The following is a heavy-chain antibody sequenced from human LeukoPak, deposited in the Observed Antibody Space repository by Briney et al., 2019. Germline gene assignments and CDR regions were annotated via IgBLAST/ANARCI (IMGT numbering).Heavy chain of an antibody. D-gene: IGHD3-10*01. CDR2: IYTSGST. V-gene: IGHV4-4*09. CDR1: GGSIISYY. Sequence: SETRSLTCTVSGGSIISYYWSWIRQPPGKGLDGIGDIYTSGSTNYNPSLRSRVTISVDTSRNQFSRKRSSVTAADTAGYYGASVYGSRSYYTSSYYYYMDVWGKGPTVTVSS. J-gene: IGHJ6*03. CDR3: ASVYGSRSYYTSSYYYYMDV.